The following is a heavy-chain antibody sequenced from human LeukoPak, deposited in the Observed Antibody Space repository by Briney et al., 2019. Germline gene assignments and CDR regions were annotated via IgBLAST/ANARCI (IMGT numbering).Heavy chain of an antibody. Sequence: SETLSLTCTVSGGSISTYYWGWIRQPPGKGLEWIGYIYYSGSTNYNPSLKSRVTISIDTSKNQFSLKLSSVTAADTAVYYCARPDTIFGVGRDYWGQGTLVTVSS. CDR2: IYYSGST. D-gene: IGHD3-3*01. CDR3: ARPDTIFGVGRDY. V-gene: IGHV4-59*01. CDR1: GGSISTYY. J-gene: IGHJ4*02.